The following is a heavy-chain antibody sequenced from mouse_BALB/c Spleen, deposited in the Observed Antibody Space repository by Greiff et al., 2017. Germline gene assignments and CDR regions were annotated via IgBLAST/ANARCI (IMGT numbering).Heavy chain of an antibody. D-gene: IGHD2-12*01. V-gene: IGHV5-9-4*01. CDR1: GFTFSSYA. CDR2: ISSGGSYT. CDR3: AREGAHDHLDY. J-gene: IGHJ2*01. Sequence: DVHLVESGGGLVKPGGSLKLSCAASGFTFSSYAMSWVRQSPEKRLEWVAEISSGGSYTYYPDTVTGRFTISRDNAKNTLYLEMSSLRSEDTAMYYCAREGAHDHLDYWGQGTTLTVSS.